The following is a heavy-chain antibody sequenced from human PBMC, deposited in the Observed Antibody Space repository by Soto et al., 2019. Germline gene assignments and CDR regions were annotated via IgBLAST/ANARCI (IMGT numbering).Heavy chain of an antibody. Sequence: PSETLSLTCTVSGGSINSYYWSWIRQPPGKGLEWTGYIYYSGATNYNPSLKSRVTISVDTSKNQFSLKLSSVTAADTAVYYCARDHYYDSSGLNGAFDIWGQGTMVTV. CDR2: IYYSGAT. V-gene: IGHV4-59*01. CDR1: GGSINSYY. CDR3: ARDHYYDSSGLNGAFDI. D-gene: IGHD3-22*01. J-gene: IGHJ3*02.